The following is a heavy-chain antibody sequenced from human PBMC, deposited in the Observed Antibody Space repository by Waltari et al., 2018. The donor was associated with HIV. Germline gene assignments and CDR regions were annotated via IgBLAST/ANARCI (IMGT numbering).Heavy chain of an antibody. CDR1: GGSMTSSSYY. J-gene: IGHJ5*02. CDR2: MSYSGST. V-gene: IGHV4-39*01. Sequence: QLQLQESGPGLVTSSETLSLTSTVSGGSMTSSSYYWGWIRQPPGKGLEWIGSMSYSGSTYHNPSLRSRLTISVDTSKNQFSLKLTSVTAADTAVYYCARSFSGYSNYFDPWGQGTLVTVSS. D-gene: IGHD4-4*01. CDR3: ARSFSGYSNYFDP.